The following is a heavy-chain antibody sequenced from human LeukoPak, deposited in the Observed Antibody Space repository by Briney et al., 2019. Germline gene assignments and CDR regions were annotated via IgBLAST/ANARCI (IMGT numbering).Heavy chain of an antibody. CDR1: GYTFTNYN. D-gene: IGHD2-21*01. CDR3: ARGLDGDFLDYNWFDS. Sequence: ASVKVSFKASGYTFTNYNVNWVRQAPGQGLEWMGWMNPISGYTGYAQKFQGRVTMTRDTSISTAYMELSSLRSEDTAVYYCARGLDGDFLDYNWFDSWGQGTLVTVSS. V-gene: IGHV1-8*01. J-gene: IGHJ5*01. CDR2: MNPISGYT.